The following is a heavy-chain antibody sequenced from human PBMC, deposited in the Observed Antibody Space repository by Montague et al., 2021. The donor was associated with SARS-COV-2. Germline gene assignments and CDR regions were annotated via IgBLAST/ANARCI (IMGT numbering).Heavy chain of an antibody. CDR1: EFIFNNFA. D-gene: IGHD2-2*01. CDR3: SRDPVPPGYDDAFDL. Sequence: SLRLSCAASEFIFNNFAFTWVRQAPGKGLEWLALITSDGNDKLYADAVKGRFTISRDNSKNILYLRMNSLTPEDTAVYYCSRDPVPPGYDDAFDLWGQGTLVTVSS. CDR2: ITSDGNDK. J-gene: IGHJ3*01. V-gene: IGHV3-30*04.